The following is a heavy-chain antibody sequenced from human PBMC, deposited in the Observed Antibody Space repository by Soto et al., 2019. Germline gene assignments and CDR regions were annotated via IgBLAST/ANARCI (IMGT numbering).Heavy chain of an antibody. CDR2: IYYSGST. CDR3: ARSGGYSYGGDFDY. CDR1: GGSISSYY. V-gene: IGHV4-59*04. Sequence: PSETLSLTCTVSGGSISSYYWSWIRQPPGKGLEWIGCIYYSGSTYYNPSLKSRVTISVDTSKNQFSLKLSSVTAADTAVYYCARSGGYSYGGDFDYWGQGTLVTVSS. D-gene: IGHD5-18*01. J-gene: IGHJ4*02.